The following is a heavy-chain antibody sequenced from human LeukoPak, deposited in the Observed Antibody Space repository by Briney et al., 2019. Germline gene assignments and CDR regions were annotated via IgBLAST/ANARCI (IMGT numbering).Heavy chain of an antibody. CDR1: GFTFSSYA. D-gene: IGHD3-3*01. CDR3: ARVRDYDFWSGPFDY. CDR2: ISYDGSNK. Sequence: PGRSLRLSCAASGFTFSSYAMHWVRQAPGKGLEWVAVISYDGSNKYYADSVKGRFTISRDNSKNTLYLQMNSLRAEDTAVYYCARVRDYDFWSGPFDYWGQGTLVTVSS. J-gene: IGHJ4*02. V-gene: IGHV3-30-3*01.